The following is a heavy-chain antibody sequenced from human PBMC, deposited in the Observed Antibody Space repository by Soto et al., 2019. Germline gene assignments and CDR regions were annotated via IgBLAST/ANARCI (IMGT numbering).Heavy chain of an antibody. Sequence: SETLSLACTVSGGSISSYYWSWIRQPPGKGLEWIGSIYYSGSTYYNPSLKSRVTISVDTSKNQFSLKLSSVTAEDTAVYYCAKEGRYYDSSGPSWFDYWGQGTLVTVSS. CDR3: AKEGRYYDSSGPSWFDY. CDR1: GGSISSYY. CDR2: IYYSGST. D-gene: IGHD3-22*01. J-gene: IGHJ4*02. V-gene: IGHV4-59*01.